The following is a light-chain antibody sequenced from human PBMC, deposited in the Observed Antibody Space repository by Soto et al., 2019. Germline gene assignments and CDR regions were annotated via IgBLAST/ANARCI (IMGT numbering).Light chain of an antibody. Sequence: IETTLCPSAVSVTPEERATLSCGASQSVSSNLAWYQQQPGQAPRLLIYGASTRATGIPARFSGSGSGTEFTLTISSRQSEDFAVYYCQQYNNWPWTFGQGTKVDIK. V-gene: IGKV3D-15*01. CDR1: QSVSSN. J-gene: IGKJ1*01. CDR2: GAS. CDR3: QQYNNWPWT.